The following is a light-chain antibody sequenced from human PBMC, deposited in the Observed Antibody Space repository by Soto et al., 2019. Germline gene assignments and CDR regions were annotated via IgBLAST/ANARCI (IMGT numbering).Light chain of an antibody. CDR1: QNIDTW. J-gene: IGKJ1*01. V-gene: IGKV1-5*03. CDR3: QQYSDSSPWT. Sequence: DVQMTQSPSTLSASVGDRVTMTCRAGQNIDTWLAWYQQRPGKAPNLLIYRASSLEDGVPSRFSGSGSGTEFTLMISSLQPDDFATYYCQQYSDSSPWTFGQGTKVDFK. CDR2: RAS.